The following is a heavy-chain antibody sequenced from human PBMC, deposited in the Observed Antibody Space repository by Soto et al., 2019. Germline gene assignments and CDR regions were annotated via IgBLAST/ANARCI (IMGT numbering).Heavy chain of an antibody. CDR2: IGPFEAHAP. V-gene: IGHV3-23*01. CDR1: GYPFGDYA. D-gene: IGHD3-9*01. J-gene: IGHJ4*02. CDR3: GKARYLLVDQPLYFES. Sequence: EVQLLESGGDLVHPGGTLILSCVGSGYPFGDYAMRWVRQAPGKGLEWVSAIGPFEAHAPAYAASVKGRFTISRDFSNNTLSLQMNSLRADDTAIYYCGKARYLLVDQPLYFESWGQGTLVTVSS.